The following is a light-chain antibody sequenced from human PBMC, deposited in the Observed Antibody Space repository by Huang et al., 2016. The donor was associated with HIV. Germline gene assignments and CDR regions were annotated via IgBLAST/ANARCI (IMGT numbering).Light chain of an antibody. CDR1: QTVDSD. CDR3: QQYKNWPRT. V-gene: IGKV3-15*01. J-gene: IGKJ3*01. CDR2: GAS. Sequence: EIVMTQSPATLSVSPGERAALSCRASQTVDSDLAWYQQKPGQAPRLLIYGASTRATGIPARFSGSGSGTEFTLTISSLQSEDFAVYYCQQYKNWPRTLGPGTTVDIK.